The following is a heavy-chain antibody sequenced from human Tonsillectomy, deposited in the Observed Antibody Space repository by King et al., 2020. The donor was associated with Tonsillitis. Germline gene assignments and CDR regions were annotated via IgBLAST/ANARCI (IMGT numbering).Heavy chain of an antibody. Sequence: VQLVESGGGLVQPGGALRLSCAASEFTLSNYWMSWVRQAPGKGLEWVANIKQDGGEKYYVDSVKGRFTISRDNAKNSLYLQMNSLRAEDTAVYYCARDAWLDYYSGMDVWGQGTTVTVSS. CDR3: ARDAWLDYYSGMDV. CDR2: IKQDGGEK. V-gene: IGHV3-7*01. CDR1: EFTLSNYW. J-gene: IGHJ6*02. D-gene: IGHD5-12*01.